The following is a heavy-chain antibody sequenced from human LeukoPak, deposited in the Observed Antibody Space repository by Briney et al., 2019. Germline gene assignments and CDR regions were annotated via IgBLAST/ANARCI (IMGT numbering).Heavy chain of an antibody. CDR1: GFTVSSNY. CDR2: IYSGGST. J-gene: IGHJ4*02. Sequence: GGSLRLSCAASGFTVSSNYMSWVRQAPGKGLEWVSVIYSGGSTYYADSVKGRFTISRDNSKNTLYLQMNSLRAEDTAVYYCAKERGDIVVVPAAMPGYWGQGTLVTVSS. D-gene: IGHD2-2*01. CDR3: AKERGDIVVVPAAMPGY. V-gene: IGHV3-66*01.